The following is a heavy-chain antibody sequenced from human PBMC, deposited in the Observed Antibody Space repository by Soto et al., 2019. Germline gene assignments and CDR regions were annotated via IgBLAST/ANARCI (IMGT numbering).Heavy chain of an antibody. CDR1: GFTFSTYG. V-gene: IGHV3-33*01. J-gene: IGHJ4*02. CDR2: VWSDGSKE. D-gene: IGHD1-26*01. CDR3: ARRSSGTHGVDY. Sequence: GGSLRLSCAASGFTFSTYGVHWVRQAPGKGLEWVAVVWSDGSKEFYADSAKGRFTISRDNSKNTVYLQMNSLRAEDTAVYYCARRSSGTHGVDYWGQGTMVTVSS.